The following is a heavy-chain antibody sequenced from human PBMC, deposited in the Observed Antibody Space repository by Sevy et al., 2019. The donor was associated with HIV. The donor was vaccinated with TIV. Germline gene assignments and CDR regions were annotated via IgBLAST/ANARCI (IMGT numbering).Heavy chain of an antibody. CDR1: GFTFNRYS. D-gene: IGHD1-1*01. CDR3: ALERLSSDVAEYFQN. CDR2: ITFDATNK. J-gene: IGHJ1*01. Sequence: GGSLRLSCAASGFTFNRYSMHWVRQAPGKGLEWVATITFDATNKHYPDSVKGRFTISRDNFQNSLYLQMDSLRPEDTAVYYCALERLSSDVAEYFQNWGQGTLVTVSS. V-gene: IGHV3-30-3*01.